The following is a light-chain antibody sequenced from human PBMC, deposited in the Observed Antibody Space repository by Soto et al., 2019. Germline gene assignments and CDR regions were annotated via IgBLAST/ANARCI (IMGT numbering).Light chain of an antibody. Sequence: QSVLMQPPSVSAAPGQKVTISCSGSSSNIGNNYVSWYQQLPGTAPKLLIYENNKRPSGIPDRFSGSKSGTSATLGITGLQTGDEADYYCATWDSSLSAGYVFGTGTKLTVL. CDR1: SSNIGNNY. CDR2: ENN. J-gene: IGLJ1*01. V-gene: IGLV1-51*02. CDR3: ATWDSSLSAGYV.